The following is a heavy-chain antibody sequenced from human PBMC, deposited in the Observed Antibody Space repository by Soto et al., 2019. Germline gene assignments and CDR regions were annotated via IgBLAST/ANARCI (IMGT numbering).Heavy chain of an antibody. J-gene: IGHJ4*02. CDR1: GGSISSGGYY. CDR2: IYYSGST. V-gene: IGHV4-31*03. Sequence: PSETLSLTCTVSGGSISSGGYYWSWIRQHPGKGLEWIGYIYYSGSTYYNPSLKSRVTISVDTSKNQFSLKLSSVTAASTAVYYCASLGTTVNTFDYWGQGTLVTVSS. CDR3: ASLGTTVNTFDY. D-gene: IGHD4-4*01.